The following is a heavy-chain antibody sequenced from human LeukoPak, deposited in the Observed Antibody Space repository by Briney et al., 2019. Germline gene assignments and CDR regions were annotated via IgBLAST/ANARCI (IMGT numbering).Heavy chain of an antibody. V-gene: IGHV4-61*08. CDR1: GDSISSGDYY. CDR2: IYYSGST. Sequence: PSQTLSLTCTVSGDSISSGDYYWSWIRQPPGKGLEWIGYIYYSGSTNYNPSLKSRVTISVDTSKNQFSLKLSSVTAADTAVYYCARVWVRHYYGSGSRPPYYFDYWGQGTLVTVSS. CDR3: ARVWVRHYYGSGSRPPYYFDY. D-gene: IGHD3-10*01. J-gene: IGHJ4*02.